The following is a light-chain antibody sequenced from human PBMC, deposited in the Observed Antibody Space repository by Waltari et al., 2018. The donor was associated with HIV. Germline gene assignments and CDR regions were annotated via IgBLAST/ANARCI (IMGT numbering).Light chain of an antibody. CDR2: EDN. V-gene: IGLV3-10*01. CDR3: YSTDSSGNHRV. Sequence: SYELTQPPSVSVSPGQTARITCSGDALPQKYAYWYQQKSGQAPVLVIYEDNKRPSGIPERFSGSSSGTMATLTISGAQVEDEADYYCYSTDSSGNHRVFGGGTELIVL. J-gene: IGLJ2*01. CDR1: ALPQKY.